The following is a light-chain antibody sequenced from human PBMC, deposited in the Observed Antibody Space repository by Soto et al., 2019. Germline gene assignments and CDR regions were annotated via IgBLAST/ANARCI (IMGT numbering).Light chain of an antibody. J-gene: IGLJ1*01. CDR2: EVL. CDR3: SLYTSSSTYV. Sequence: QSALTQPPSVSGSPGQSVTISCTGTSSDVGSYNRVSWYQQPPGTAPKVMIYEVLNRPSGVPDRFSWSKSGNTASLTSSGLQAEDEADYYCSLYTSSSTYVFGTGTKLTVL. V-gene: IGLV2-18*01. CDR1: SSDVGSYNR.